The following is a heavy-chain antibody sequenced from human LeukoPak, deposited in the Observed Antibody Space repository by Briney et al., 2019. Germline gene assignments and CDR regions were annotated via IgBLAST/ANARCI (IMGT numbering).Heavy chain of an antibody. D-gene: IGHD1-26*01. CDR3: ARDQRAIVGAAYYYYGMDV. Sequence: GGSLRLSCAASGFTFSSYSIHWVRQAPGKGLEWVSCLSSTSAFVSYADSVKGRFTISRDNSKNTLYLQMNSLRAEDTAVYYCARDQRAIVGAAYYYYGMDVWGQGTTVTVSS. CDR2: LSSTSAFV. V-gene: IGHV3-21*01. J-gene: IGHJ6*02. CDR1: GFTFSSYS.